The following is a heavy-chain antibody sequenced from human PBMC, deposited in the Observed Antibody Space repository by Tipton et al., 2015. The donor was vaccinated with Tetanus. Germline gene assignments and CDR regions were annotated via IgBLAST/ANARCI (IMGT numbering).Heavy chain of an antibody. V-gene: IGHV3-21*04. CDR1: GFTFRSYW. J-gene: IGHJ3*01. CDR2: ISSTSRYI. CDR3: ARAVRGRDVFDV. Sequence: SLRLSCVASGFTFRSYWMSWVRQGPGRGLEWVSSISSTSRYINYADSVKGRFTISRDNANNSLYLQMSSLRPEDTALYYCARAVRGRDVFDVWGQGTVVTVSS. D-gene: IGHD3-10*01.